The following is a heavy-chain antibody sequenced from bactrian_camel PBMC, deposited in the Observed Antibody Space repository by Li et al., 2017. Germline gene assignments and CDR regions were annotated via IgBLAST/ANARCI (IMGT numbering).Heavy chain of an antibody. V-gene: IGHV3S54*01. J-gene: IGHJ4*01. CDR1: GYRYSPNC. CDR2: IFAEGGRA. D-gene: IGHD1*01. CDR3: ALGSSGSAWATLSAAAFVY. Sequence: HVQLVESGGGSVQAGGSLRLSCAASGYRYSPNCMGWFRQAPGKEREGVAIIFAEGGRAYYADSVKGRFTITQDDAKNTVYLQMNNLKREDTAVYYCALGSSGSAWATLSAAAFVYWGQGTQVTVS.